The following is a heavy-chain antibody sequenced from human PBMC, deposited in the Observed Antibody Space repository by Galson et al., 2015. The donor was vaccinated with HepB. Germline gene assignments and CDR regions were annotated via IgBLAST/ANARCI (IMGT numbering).Heavy chain of an antibody. J-gene: IGHJ5*02. CDR1: GFTFSNAW. D-gene: IGHD3-10*01. CDR3: TTDPVFTMARA. V-gene: IGHV3-15*01. Sequence: SLRLSCAASGFTFSNAWMSWVRQAPGKGLEWVGRIKAKTDGGTTEHAAPVKGRFTISRDDSKNMLYLQMNSLKTEDTAVYYCTTDPVFTMARAWGQGTLVTVSS. CDR2: IKAKTDGGTT.